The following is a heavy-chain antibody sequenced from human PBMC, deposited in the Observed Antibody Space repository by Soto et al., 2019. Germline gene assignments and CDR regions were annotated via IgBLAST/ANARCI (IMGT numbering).Heavy chain of an antibody. D-gene: IGHD3-3*01. CDR3: ARERVSSGTTNCFYP. V-gene: IGHV1-2*02. CDR2: ISLVNGVP. J-gene: IGHJ5*02. CDR1: GFSYTEYF. Sequence: ASVKVSCKASGFSYTEYFMHWFLRAPGQGLEWIGWISLVNGVPKFAPQFQGRVTLTTDTTFKTVYMELRSLRSDDTAMYYCARERVSSGTTNCFYPWGQGTPV.